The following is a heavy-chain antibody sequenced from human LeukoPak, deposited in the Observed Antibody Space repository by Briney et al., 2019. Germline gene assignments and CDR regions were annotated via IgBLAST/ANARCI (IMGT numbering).Heavy chain of an antibody. Sequence: SETLSLTCTVSGGSISSGGYYWSWIRQHPGKGLEWNGYIYYSGSTYYNPSLKSRVTISVDTSKNQFSLKLSSVTAADTAVYYCARADYYDSKAFDYWGQGTLVTVSS. V-gene: IGHV4-31*03. CDR2: IYYSGST. CDR3: ARADYYDSKAFDY. D-gene: IGHD3-22*01. J-gene: IGHJ4*02. CDR1: GGSISSGGYY.